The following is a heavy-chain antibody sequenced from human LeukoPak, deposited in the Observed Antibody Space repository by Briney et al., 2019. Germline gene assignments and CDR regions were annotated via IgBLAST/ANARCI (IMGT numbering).Heavy chain of an antibody. J-gene: IGHJ5*02. Sequence: SETLSLTCAVYGGSFSGYYWSWIRQPPGKGLEWIGEINHSGSTNYNSSLKSRVTISVDTSKNQFSLKLSSVTAADTAVYYCARVGCSSTSCYRMSSGEFDPWGQGTLVTVSS. CDR1: GGSFSGYY. V-gene: IGHV4-34*01. D-gene: IGHD2-2*02. CDR2: INHSGST. CDR3: ARVGCSSTSCYRMSSGEFDP.